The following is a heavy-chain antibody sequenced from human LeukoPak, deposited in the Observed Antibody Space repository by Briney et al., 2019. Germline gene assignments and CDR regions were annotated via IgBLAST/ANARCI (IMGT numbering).Heavy chain of an antibody. CDR2: ISGSGGST. CDR1: GFTFSSYA. D-gene: IGHD3-9*01. J-gene: IGHJ4*02. CDR3: ARAPLYYDILTGKTFDY. Sequence: GGSLRLSCAASGFTFSSYAMSWVRQAPGKGLEWASAISGSGGSTYYADSVKGRFTISRDNSKNTLYLQMNSLRAEDTAVYYCARAPLYYDILTGKTFDYWGQGTLVTVSS. V-gene: IGHV3-23*01.